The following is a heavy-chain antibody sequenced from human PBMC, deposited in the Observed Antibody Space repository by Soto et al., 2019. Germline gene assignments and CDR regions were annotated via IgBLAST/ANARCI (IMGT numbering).Heavy chain of an antibody. J-gene: IGHJ6*02. D-gene: IGHD2-21*02. CDR2: IGTPSSFI. V-gene: IGHV3-21*01. CDR1: GFTFGIYT. CDR3: ARVMCGDCSSYYYYSLDV. Sequence: EVQLVESGGGLVKPGGSLRLSCTASGFTFGIYTMTWVRQAPGKGLQWVASIGTPSSFIYHADSLRGRFTISRDNAKNSVFLQMTSLRGEDTAVYYCARVMCGDCSSYYYYSLDVWGQGTTVTVSS.